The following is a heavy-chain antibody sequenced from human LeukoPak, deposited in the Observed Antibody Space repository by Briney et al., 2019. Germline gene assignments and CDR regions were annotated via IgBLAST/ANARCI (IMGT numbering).Heavy chain of an antibody. V-gene: IGHV4-59*12. J-gene: IGHJ5*02. Sequence: PSETLSLTGTVSGGPTGIYYGSWFRQPPGKGLEWIGYIYYSGSTNYNPSLKSRVTMSVDTSKNQFSLKLSSVTAADTAVYYCARVIPEAGFDPWGQGTLVTVSS. CDR2: IYYSGST. D-gene: IGHD1-14*01. CDR3: ARVIPEAGFDP. CDR1: GGPTGIYY.